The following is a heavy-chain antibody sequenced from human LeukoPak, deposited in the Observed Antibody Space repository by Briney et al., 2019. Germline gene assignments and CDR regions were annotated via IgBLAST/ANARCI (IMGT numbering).Heavy chain of an antibody. CDR3: ARSGYDSERLDP. Sequence: SETLSLTCTVSGGSISSYYWSWIRQPPGKGLEWIGYIYYSGSTNYNPSLKSRVTISVDTSKNQFSLKLSSVTAADTAVCYCARSGYDSERLDPWGQGTLVTVSP. CDR1: GGSISSYY. V-gene: IGHV4-59*08. D-gene: IGHD5-12*01. J-gene: IGHJ5*02. CDR2: IYYSGST.